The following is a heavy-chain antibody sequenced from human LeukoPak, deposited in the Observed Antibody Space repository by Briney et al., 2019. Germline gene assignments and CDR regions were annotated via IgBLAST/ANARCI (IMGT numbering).Heavy chain of an antibody. J-gene: IGHJ4*02. CDR3: ARHWGLSYSNYEGY. CDR2: IYYSGST. Sequence: SETLSLTCTVSGGFISSSSYYWGWLRQPPGKGLEWIGSIYYSGSTYYNPSLKSRITISVDASKNQFSLKLSSVTAADTAVYYCARHWGLSYSNYEGYWGQGALVTVSS. V-gene: IGHV4-39*01. D-gene: IGHD4-11*01. CDR1: GGFISSSSYY.